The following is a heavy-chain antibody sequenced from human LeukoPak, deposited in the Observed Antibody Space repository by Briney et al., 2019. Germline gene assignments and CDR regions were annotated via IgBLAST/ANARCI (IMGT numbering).Heavy chain of an antibody. CDR1: RFTLRDYW. J-gene: IGHJ4*02. CDR3: ARDRSPSY. Sequence: PGGSLRLSCVASRFTLRDYWMSWFRQAPGKGLEWVANIKEDGSEKYYVDSVKGRFTISRDNARNSLYLQMNSLRAGDTALYYCARDRSPSYWSQGALVTVSS. D-gene: IGHD2-15*01. CDR2: IKEDGSEK. V-gene: IGHV3-7*01.